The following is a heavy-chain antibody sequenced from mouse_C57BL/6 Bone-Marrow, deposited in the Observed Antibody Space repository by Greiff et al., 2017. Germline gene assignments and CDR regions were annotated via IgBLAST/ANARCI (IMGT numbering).Heavy chain of an antibody. Sequence: VKLQQPGAELVMPGASVKLSCKASGYTFTSYWMHWVKQRPGQGLEWIGEIDPSDSYTKYNQKFKGKSTLTVDKSSSTAYMQRSSLTSEDSAVYYCAREGGDSSGYPAWFAYWGQGTLVTVSA. CDR3: AREGGDSSGYPAWFAY. V-gene: IGHV1-69*01. CDR1: GYTFTSYW. D-gene: IGHD3-2*02. J-gene: IGHJ3*01. CDR2: IDPSDSYT.